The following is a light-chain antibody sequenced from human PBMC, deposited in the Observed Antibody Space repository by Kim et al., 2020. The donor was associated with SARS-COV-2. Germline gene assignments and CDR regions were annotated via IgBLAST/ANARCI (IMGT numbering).Light chain of an antibody. CDR1: QGISTY. J-gene: IGKJ3*01. V-gene: IGKV1-9*01. CDR2: DAT. CDR3: QQLNSFPPV. Sequence: IHLTQSPSSLSASVGDRVTITCRASQGISTYLAWYQQKPGKAPNLLIYDATTLQSGVPSRFSGGGSGTEFTLTISSLQPEDFATYYCQQLNSFPPVFGPGTKVDIK.